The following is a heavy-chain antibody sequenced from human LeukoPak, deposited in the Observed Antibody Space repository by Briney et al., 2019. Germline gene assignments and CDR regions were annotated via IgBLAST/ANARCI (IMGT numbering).Heavy chain of an antibody. CDR2: IGGGGRYI. V-gene: IGHV3-21*01. D-gene: IGHD6-13*01. CDR3: ARVSRVAYTSSWYLDY. CDR1: GFTFSTYT. J-gene: IGHJ4*02. Sequence: PGGPLRLSCAASGFTFSTYTMNWVRQAPGKGLEWVSSIGGGGRYIYYADSMQGRFTISRDNAKNSLFLQMHSLSAEDTALYYCARVSRVAYTSSWYLDYWGQGTLVTVSS.